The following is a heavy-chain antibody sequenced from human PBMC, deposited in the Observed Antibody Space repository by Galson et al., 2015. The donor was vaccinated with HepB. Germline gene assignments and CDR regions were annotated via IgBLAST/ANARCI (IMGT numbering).Heavy chain of an antibody. Sequence: SLRLSCAASGFTFSSYAMHWVRQAPGKGLEWVAVISYDGSNKYYADSVKGRFTISRDNSKNTLYLQMNSLRAEDTAVYYCARGGAVVAATLPEYYFDYWGQGTLVTVSS. CDR2: ISYDGSNK. J-gene: IGHJ4*02. V-gene: IGHV3-30*04. CDR1: GFTFSSYA. CDR3: ARGGAVVAATLPEYYFDY. D-gene: IGHD2-15*01.